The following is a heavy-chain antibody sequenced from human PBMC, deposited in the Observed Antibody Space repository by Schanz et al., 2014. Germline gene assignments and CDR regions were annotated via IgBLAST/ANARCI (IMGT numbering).Heavy chain of an antibody. CDR1: GFTFSSHW. CDR3: ARYYETSYYPLYYCDY. CDR2: INSDGSGT. V-gene: IGHV3-74*02. Sequence: VQLVESGGGVVQPGGSLRLSCAASGFTFSSHWMHWVRQAPGKGLVWVSRINSDGSGTSYADSVKGRFTISRDNAKNTLYLQMNSLRAEDTAVYYCARYYETSYYPLYYCDYWGQGTLVTVSS. J-gene: IGHJ4*02. D-gene: IGHD3-22*01.